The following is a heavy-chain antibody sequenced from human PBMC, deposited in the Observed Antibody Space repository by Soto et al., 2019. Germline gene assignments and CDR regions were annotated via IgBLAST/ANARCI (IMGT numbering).Heavy chain of an antibody. D-gene: IGHD3-9*01. CDR3: ARVETPYYILTGREKGFDY. Sequence: AASVKVSCKASGYTFTSYAMHWVRQAPGQRLEWMGWINAGNGNTKYAQKFQGRVTITTDTSASTAYMELRSLRSEDTAVYYCARVETPYYILTGREKGFDYWGQGTLVTVSS. CDR1: GYTFTSYA. J-gene: IGHJ4*02. CDR2: INAGNGNT. V-gene: IGHV1-3*01.